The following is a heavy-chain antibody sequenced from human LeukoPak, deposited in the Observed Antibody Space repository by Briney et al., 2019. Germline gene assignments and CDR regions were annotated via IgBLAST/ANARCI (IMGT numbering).Heavy chain of an antibody. J-gene: IGHJ3*02. CDR3: ARDYYDSSGDTKGDAFDI. CDR2: INHSGST. V-gene: IGHV4-34*01. D-gene: IGHD3-22*01. CDR1: GGSFSGYY. Sequence: PSETLSLTCAVYGGSFSGYYWSWIRQPPGKGLEWLGEINHSGSTNYNPSLKSRVTISVDTSKNQFSLKLSSVTAADTAVYYCARDYYDSSGDTKGDAFDIWGQGTMVTVSS.